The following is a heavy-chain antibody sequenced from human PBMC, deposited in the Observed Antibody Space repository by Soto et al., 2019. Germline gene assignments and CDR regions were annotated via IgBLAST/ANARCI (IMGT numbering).Heavy chain of an antibody. CDR2: MNANSGNT. D-gene: IGHD4-17*01. V-gene: IGHV1-8*01. CDR3: ARTLYGDNVDY. J-gene: IGHJ4*02. Sequence: QVQLVQSGAEVKKPGASVKVSCKASGYTFTSYDINWVRQATGQGLEWMGWMNANSGNTGYAQKVQGRVTISRKTAISTAYMELSTLTSEDTAVYYCARTLYGDNVDYWGQGTLVTVSS. CDR1: GYTFTSYD.